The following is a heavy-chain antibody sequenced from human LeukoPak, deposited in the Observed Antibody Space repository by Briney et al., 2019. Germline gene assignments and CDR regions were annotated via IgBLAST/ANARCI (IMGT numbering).Heavy chain of an antibody. V-gene: IGHV4-59*02. CDR2: MYYNGYT. CDR1: DGSVTSFY. Sequence: PSETLSLTCTVPDGSVTSFYWNWIRQPPGKGLEWIGFMYYNGYTDYNPSLKSRVTISLDTSKHQFSLKLSSVTAADTAVYFCARGGSGSSDVGYYLDYWGRGTLVTVSS. J-gene: IGHJ4*02. D-gene: IGHD1-26*01. CDR3: ARGGSGSSDVGYYLDY.